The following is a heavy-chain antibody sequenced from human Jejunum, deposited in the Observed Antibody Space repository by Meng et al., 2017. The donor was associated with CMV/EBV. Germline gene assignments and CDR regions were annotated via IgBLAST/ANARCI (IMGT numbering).Heavy chain of an antibody. Sequence: VGQAPGKGVEWMGWNKIKRGEKRKEKKNKGRKTMTWEKTMSTAYMELSRLRSDDTAVYYCARDPGCDNPRCYGIGWDLWGQGTLVTVSS. CDR3: ARDPGCDNPRCYGIGWDL. V-gene: IGHV1-2*02. J-gene: IGHJ5*02. D-gene: IGHD3-9*01. CDR2: NKIKRGEK.